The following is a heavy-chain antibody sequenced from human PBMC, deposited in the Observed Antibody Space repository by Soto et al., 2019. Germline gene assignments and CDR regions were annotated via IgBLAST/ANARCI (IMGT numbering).Heavy chain of an antibody. CDR3: ASSLYSSSSVYYYGMDV. J-gene: IGHJ6*02. CDR2: INPNSGGT. V-gene: IGHV1-2*04. Sequence: ASVKVSCKASGYTFTGYYMHWVRQAPGQVLEWMGWINPNSGGTNYAQKFQGWVTMTRDTSISTAYMELSRLRSDDTAVYYCASSLYSSSSVYYYGMDVWGQGTTVTVSS. D-gene: IGHD6-6*01. CDR1: GYTFTGYY.